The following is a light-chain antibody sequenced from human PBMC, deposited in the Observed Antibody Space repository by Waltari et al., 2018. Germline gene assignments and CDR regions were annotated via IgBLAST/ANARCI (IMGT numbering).Light chain of an antibody. CDR3: QSFDISLNGWV. CDR2: VNN. CDR1: SSNIGAGYA. Sequence: QSVLTQPPSVSGAPGQWVTISCTGSSSNIGAGYAVHWYQQLPGTAPKLLKYVNNRRPSGVPDRFSGSRSPTSASLAITGLQPEDEADYYCQSFDISLNGWVFGGGTKVTVL. V-gene: IGLV1-40*01. J-gene: IGLJ3*02.